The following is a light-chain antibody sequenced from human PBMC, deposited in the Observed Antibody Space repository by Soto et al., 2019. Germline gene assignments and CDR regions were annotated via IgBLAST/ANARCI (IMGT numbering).Light chain of an antibody. J-gene: IGKJ5*01. V-gene: IGKV3-20*01. CDR3: QQYGSSPLIT. CDR2: GAS. CDR1: QSVSSGY. Sequence: EIVLTQSPGTLSLSPGERATLSCRASQSVSSGYLAWYQQKPGQAPRLLIYGASSRATGIPDRFSGSGSGTDFTLTISRLEPEDFAVYYCQQYGSSPLITFGQGTRLEIK.